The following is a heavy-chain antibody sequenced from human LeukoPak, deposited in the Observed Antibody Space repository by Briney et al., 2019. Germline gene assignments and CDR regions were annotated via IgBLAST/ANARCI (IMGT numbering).Heavy chain of an antibody. CDR2: ISSSGSTI. J-gene: IGHJ4*02. Sequence: PGGSLRLSCAASGFTFSSYEMNWVRQAPGKGLEWVSYISSSGSTIYYADSVKGRFTISRDNAENSLYLQMNSLRAEDTAVYYCARGKYGSSSLIDYWGQGTLVTVSS. V-gene: IGHV3-48*03. CDR3: ARGKYGSSSLIDY. D-gene: IGHD6-6*01. CDR1: GFTFSSYE.